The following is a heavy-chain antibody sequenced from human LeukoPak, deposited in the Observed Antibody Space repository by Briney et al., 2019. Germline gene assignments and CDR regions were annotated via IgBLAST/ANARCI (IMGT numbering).Heavy chain of an antibody. V-gene: IGHV5-51*01. D-gene: IGHD1-26*01. J-gene: IGHJ4*02. Sequence: GESLKISCKGSGYSFTSYWIGWVRQVPGKGLEWMGIIYPGDSDTRYSPSFQGQVTISADKSTSTAHLQWSSLKAPDTAMYYCARSIVGATRTYFDSWGQGTLVTVSS. CDR2: IYPGDSDT. CDR3: ARSIVGATRTYFDS. CDR1: GYSFTSYW.